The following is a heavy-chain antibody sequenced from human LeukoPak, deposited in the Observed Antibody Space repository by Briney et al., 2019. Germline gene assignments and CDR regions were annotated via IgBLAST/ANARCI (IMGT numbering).Heavy chain of an antibody. CDR1: GCNFGDNG. CDR2: INWNGGRT. V-gene: IGHV3-20*04. CDR3: VRASHIVVVTGIPKGYYYYMDV. J-gene: IGHJ6*03. D-gene: IGHD2-21*02. Sequence: RPGGSLRLSCVVSGCNFGDNGMGWVRQAPGKGLEWVSHINWNGGRTGYADFVNGRFIISGDNANNSLFQQMDSMTAENTAVYYCVRASHIVVVTGIPKGYYYYMDVWGKGAKVTVSS.